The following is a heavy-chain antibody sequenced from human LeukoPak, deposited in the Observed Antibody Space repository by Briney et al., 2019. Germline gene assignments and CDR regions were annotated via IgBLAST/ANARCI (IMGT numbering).Heavy chain of an antibody. D-gene: IGHD2-2*01. CDR3: ARVGYQLLLDYYYYYMDV. CDR1: GFTFSSYS. Sequence: PGGSLRLSCAASGFTFSSYSMNWVRQAPGKGLEWVSSISSSSSYIYYADSVKGRFTISRDNAKNSLYLQMNSLRAEDTAVYYCARVGYQLLLDYYYYYMDVWGKGTTVTVSS. V-gene: IGHV3-21*01. CDR2: ISSSSSYI. J-gene: IGHJ6*03.